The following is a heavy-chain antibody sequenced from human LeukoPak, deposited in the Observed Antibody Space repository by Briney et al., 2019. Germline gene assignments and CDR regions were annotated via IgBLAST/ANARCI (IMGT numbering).Heavy chain of an antibody. Sequence: PGGSLRLACAASGFTFSSYEMNWVRQAPGKGLEWVSYISSSGSTIYYADSVKGRFTISRDNAKNSLYLQMNSLRAEDTAVYYCARDLGYSSGGFDYWGQGTLVTVSS. J-gene: IGHJ4*02. CDR3: ARDLGYSSGGFDY. CDR2: ISSSGSTI. D-gene: IGHD6-19*01. V-gene: IGHV3-48*03. CDR1: GFTFSSYE.